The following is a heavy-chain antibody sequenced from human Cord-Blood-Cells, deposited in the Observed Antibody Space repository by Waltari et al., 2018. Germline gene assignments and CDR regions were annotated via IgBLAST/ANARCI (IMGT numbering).Heavy chain of an antibody. J-gene: IGHJ6*02. D-gene: IGHD6-19*01. V-gene: IGHV3-74*01. Sequence: EVQLVESGGGLVQPGGSLRLSCAASGFTFSSYWMHWVRQAPGKGLVVVSRMKSDGSRPSYADSVKGRFTISRDNAKNTLYLQMNSLRAEDTAVYYCARDMSSGYYYGMDVWGQGTTVTVSS. CDR3: ARDMSSGYYYGMDV. CDR1: GFTFSSYW. CDR2: MKSDGSRP.